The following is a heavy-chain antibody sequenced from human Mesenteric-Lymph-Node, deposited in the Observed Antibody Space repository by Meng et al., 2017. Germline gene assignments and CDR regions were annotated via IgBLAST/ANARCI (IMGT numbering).Heavy chain of an antibody. J-gene: IGHJ6*02. CDR3: ARDLGPGIAAAGTRRRDYYYGMDV. CDR1: GFTFSSYA. CDR2: ISYDGSNK. D-gene: IGHD6-13*01. V-gene: IGHV3-30*04. Sequence: GESLKISCAASGFTFSSYAMHWVRQAPGKGLEWVAVISYDGSNKYYADSVKGRFTISRDNSKNTLYLQMNSLRAEDTAVYYCARDLGPGIAAAGTRRRDYYYGMDVWSQGTTVTVSS.